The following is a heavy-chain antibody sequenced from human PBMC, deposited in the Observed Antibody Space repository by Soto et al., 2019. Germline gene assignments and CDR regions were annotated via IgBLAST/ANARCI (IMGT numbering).Heavy chain of an antibody. D-gene: IGHD1-26*01. CDR1: GGTFSSYA. CDR3: ASLDALGATHVPTVVY. J-gene: IGHJ4*01. Sequence: GSSVKVSCKASGGTFSSYAISWVRQAPGQGLEWMGGIIPIFGTANYAQKFQGRVTITADESTSTAYMELSSLRSEDTAVYYCASLDALGATHVPTVVYWGHGTLVTVSS. CDR2: IIPIFGTA. V-gene: IGHV1-69*13.